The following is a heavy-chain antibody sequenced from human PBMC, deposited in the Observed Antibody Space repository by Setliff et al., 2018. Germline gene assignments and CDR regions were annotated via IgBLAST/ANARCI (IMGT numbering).Heavy chain of an antibody. CDR1: GVTVSAYD. D-gene: IGHD1-7*01. CDR3: AKPRVELRWGFES. CDR2: IYSGDRST. J-gene: IGHJ4*01. V-gene: IGHV3-23*03. Sequence: GGSLRLSCAASGVTVSAYDMSWVRQAPGKGLEWVSTIYSGDRSTFYTDSVKGRFIIYRDSSKNTLYMQMNSLRAEDTAVYYCAKPRVELRWGFESWGHGTLVTVSS.